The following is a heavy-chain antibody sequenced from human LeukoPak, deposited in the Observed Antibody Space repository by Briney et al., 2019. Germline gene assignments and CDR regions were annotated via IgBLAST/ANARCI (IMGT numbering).Heavy chain of an antibody. V-gene: IGHV4-30-4*01. CDR1: GGSISSGDYY. Sequence: SQTLSLTCTVSGGSISSGDYYWSWTRQPPGKGLEWIGYIYYSGSTYYNPSLKSRVTISVDTSKNQFSLKLSSVTAADTAVYYCARAQYNWNDGSYNWFDPWGQGTLVTVSS. D-gene: IGHD1-20*01. J-gene: IGHJ5*02. CDR2: IYYSGST. CDR3: ARAQYNWNDGSYNWFDP.